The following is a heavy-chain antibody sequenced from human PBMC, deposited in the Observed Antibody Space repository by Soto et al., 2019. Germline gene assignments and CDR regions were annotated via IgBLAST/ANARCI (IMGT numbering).Heavy chain of an antibody. Sequence: EVQLVESGGNVLQPGGSLRLSCAASGFISSSYWMHWVRQAPGKGLVWVSRINRDGSRTDYADSVKGRFAVSRDNAKNTVLLQMNSLRADDAAVYYCAWGVNGYYYVDYWGQGTLVTVSS. CDR2: INRDGSRT. CDR3: AWGVNGYYYVDY. J-gene: IGHJ4*02. D-gene: IGHD2-8*01. V-gene: IGHV3-74*01. CDR1: GFISSSYW.